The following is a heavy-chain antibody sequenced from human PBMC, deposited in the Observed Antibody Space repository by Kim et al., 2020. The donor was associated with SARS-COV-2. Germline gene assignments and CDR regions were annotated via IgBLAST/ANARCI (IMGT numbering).Heavy chain of an antibody. V-gene: IGHV4-34*01. D-gene: IGHD3-10*01. J-gene: IGHJ2*01. CDR1: GGSFSGYY. Sequence: SETLSLTCAVYGGSFSGYYWSWIRQSPGKGLEWIGEINHSGSTNYNPSLKSRVTVSVYTSKKQFSLNLSSVTAADTALYYCARDSGSGKIRNWYFDLWGRGTLVTVSS. CDR2: INHSGST. CDR3: ARDSGSGKIRNWYFDL.